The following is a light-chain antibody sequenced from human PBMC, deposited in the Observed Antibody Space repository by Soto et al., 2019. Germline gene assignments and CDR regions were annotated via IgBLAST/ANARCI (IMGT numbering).Light chain of an antibody. V-gene: IGLV2-8*01. CDR3: SSYAGSNNYV. Sequence: QSVLTQPPSASGSLGQSVTISCTGSSSDVGGYKFVSWYQQHPDKAPKVIIYEVSKRPSGVPDRFSGSKSGNTASLTVSGLQAEDEADYYCSSYAGSNNYVFGTGTKVTVL. J-gene: IGLJ1*01. CDR2: EVS. CDR1: SSDVGGYKF.